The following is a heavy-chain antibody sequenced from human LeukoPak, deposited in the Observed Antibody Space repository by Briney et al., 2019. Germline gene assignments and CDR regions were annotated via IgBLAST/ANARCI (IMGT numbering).Heavy chain of an antibody. Sequence: GGSLRLSCAASGFTFSSYAMSCVRQAPGKGLEWVSAISGSGGSTYYADSVKGRFTISRDNSKNTLYLQMNSLRAEDTAVYYCAAPGYSSSWYEDYWGQGTLVTVSS. D-gene: IGHD6-13*01. CDR3: AAPGYSSSWYEDY. CDR1: GFTFSSYA. J-gene: IGHJ4*02. V-gene: IGHV3-23*01. CDR2: ISGSGGST.